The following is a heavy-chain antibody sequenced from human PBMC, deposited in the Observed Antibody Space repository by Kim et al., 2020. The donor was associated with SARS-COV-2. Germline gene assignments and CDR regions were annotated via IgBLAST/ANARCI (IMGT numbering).Heavy chain of an antibody. CDR3: ARLYFGNWFDP. D-gene: IGHD3-9*01. CDR2: T. V-gene: IGHV1-18*01. Sequence: TNYAQKLQGRVTMTTDTSTSTAYMELRSLRSDDTAVYYCARLYFGNWFDPWGQGTLVTVSS. J-gene: IGHJ5*02.